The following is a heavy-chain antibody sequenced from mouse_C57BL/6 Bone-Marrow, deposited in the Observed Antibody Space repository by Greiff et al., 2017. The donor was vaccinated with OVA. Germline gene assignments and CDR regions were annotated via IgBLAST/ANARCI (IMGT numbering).Heavy chain of an antibody. CDR3: TGVVEAMDY. CDR2: IDPENGDT. Sequence: VQLKQSGAELVRPGASVKLSCTASGFNIKDDYMHWVKQRPEQGLEWIGWIDPENGDTEYASKFQGKATITADTSSNTDYLQLSSLTSEDTAVYYCTGVVEAMDYWGQGTSVTVSS. D-gene: IGHD1-1*01. CDR1: GFNIKDDY. J-gene: IGHJ4*01. V-gene: IGHV14-4*01.